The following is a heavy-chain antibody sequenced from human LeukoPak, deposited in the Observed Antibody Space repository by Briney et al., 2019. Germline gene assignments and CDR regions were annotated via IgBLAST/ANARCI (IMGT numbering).Heavy chain of an antibody. CDR2: ISGSGGST. D-gene: IGHD4-23*01. V-gene: IGHV3-23*01. J-gene: IGHJ4*02. CDR3: AKARTVVTTPDY. CDR1: GFTFSSYA. Sequence: GGSLRLSCAASGFTFSSYAMSWVRQAPGKGLEWVSTISGSGGSTYYADSVKGRFTISRDNSKNTLYVQMNSLRAEDTAVYYCAKARTVVTTPDYWGQGTLVTVSS.